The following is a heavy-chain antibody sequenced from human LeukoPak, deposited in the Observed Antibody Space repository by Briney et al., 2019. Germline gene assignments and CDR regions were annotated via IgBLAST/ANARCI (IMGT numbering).Heavy chain of an antibody. CDR2: ISGYNGDT. D-gene: IGHD6-13*01. CDR3: ARGGSSWSAEYFQH. J-gene: IGHJ1*01. CDR1: GYTFTNYA. Sequence: ASVKVSCKASGYTFTNYAINWVRQAPEQGLEWMGWISGYNGDTKFPRKLQDRVTLTSDTSTSTAYMELRSLRSDDTAVYFCARGGSSWSAEYFQHWGQGTLVTVSS. V-gene: IGHV1-18*01.